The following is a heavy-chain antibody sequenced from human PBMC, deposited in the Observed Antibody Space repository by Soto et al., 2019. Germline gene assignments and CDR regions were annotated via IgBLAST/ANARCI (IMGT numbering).Heavy chain of an antibody. CDR3: AKGKISPSTCTSCDS. CDR1: GFRCTRFA. J-gene: IGHJ5*01. V-gene: IGHV3-23*01. Sequence: XVSLRRSCEASGFRCTRFAMSWVRQAPGKGLEWVSTFSGPGGGTYYADSVKGRFTISRDNFKSSLYLQMSNLRAEDTALYYLAKGKISPSTCTSCDSWGQGPLFTVSS. D-gene: IGHD2-2*01. CDR2: FSGPGGGT.